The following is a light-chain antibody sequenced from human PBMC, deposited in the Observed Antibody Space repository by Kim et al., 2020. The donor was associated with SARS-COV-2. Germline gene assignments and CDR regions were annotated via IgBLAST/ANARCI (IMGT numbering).Light chain of an antibody. CDR3: QVWHSSSDHVV. V-gene: IGLV3-21*04. Sequence: SYELTQPPSVSVAPGKTASITCGGSNIGSESVHWYQQKPGQAPVLVMYYDSYRPSGLPERFSGSNSGNTATLTISRVEAGDEADYYCQVWHSSSDHVVFGEGTQLTVL. CDR2: YDS. CDR1: NIGSES. J-gene: IGLJ2*01.